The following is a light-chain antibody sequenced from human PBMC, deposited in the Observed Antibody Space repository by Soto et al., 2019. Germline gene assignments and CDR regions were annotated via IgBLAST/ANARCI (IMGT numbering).Light chain of an antibody. Sequence: DIQMTQSPSSLSASVGDRVTITCQASQDISNYLNWYQQKPGKAPKLLIYDASNLETGVPSRFSGSGSGTHFTFTISSLQPEDIPTYYCQQYDNLPPFTFGPGTKVDIK. CDR3: QQYDNLPPFT. CDR2: DAS. J-gene: IGKJ3*01. V-gene: IGKV1-33*01. CDR1: QDISNY.